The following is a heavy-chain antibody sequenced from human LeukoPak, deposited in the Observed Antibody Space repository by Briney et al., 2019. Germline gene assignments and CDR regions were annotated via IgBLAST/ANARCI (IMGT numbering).Heavy chain of an antibody. D-gene: IGHD6-13*01. V-gene: IGHV4-34*01. CDR2: INHSGST. Sequence: PSETLSLTCAVYGGSFSGYYWSWIRQPPGKGLEWIGEINHSGSTNYNPSLKSRVTISVDTSKNQFSLKLSSVTAADTAVYYCARGPPTDSSSWQRYLDYWGQGTLVTVSS. J-gene: IGHJ4*02. CDR1: GGSFSGYY. CDR3: ARGPPTDSSSWQRYLDY.